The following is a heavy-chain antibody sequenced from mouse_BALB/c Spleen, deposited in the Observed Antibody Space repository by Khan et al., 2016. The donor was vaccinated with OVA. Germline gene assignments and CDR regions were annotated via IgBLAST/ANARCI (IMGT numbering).Heavy chain of an antibody. V-gene: IGHV3-2*02. J-gene: IGHJ2*01. CDR1: GYSITTDYA. CDR3: ARIYGGDFDY. CDR2: ISYSGNT. D-gene: IGHD1-1*01. Sequence: EVKLEESGPGLVKPSQSLSLTCTVTGYSITTDYAWNWIRQFPGSKLEWMGHISYSGNTKYNPSLKSRISITRDTSKNQFFLQLKSVTTEDTAEYYCARIYGGDFDYWGQGTTLTVSS.